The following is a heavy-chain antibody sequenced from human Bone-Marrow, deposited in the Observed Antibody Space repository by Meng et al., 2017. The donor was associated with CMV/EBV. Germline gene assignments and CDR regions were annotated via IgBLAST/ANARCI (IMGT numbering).Heavy chain of an antibody. V-gene: IGHV1-18*01. D-gene: IGHD6-13*01. CDR3: ASHGSMQPNYAMDV. J-gene: IGHJ6*02. CDR1: GYTFPSYA. CDR2: ISAYNGNT. Sequence: ASVKVSCQASGYTFPSYAISWVRQAPGQGLEWMGWISAYNGNTKFAQNLQGRVTMTRDTSTSTAYMELRSLRSDDTAVYYCASHGSMQPNYAMDVWVQGPTVPVSS.